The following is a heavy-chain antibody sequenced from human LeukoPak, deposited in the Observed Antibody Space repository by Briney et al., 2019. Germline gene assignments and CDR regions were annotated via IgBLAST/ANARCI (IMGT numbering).Heavy chain of an antibody. V-gene: IGHV4-30-4*01. CDR2: IYYSGST. Sequence: SKTLSLTCTVSGGSISSGDYYWSWIRQPPGKGLEWIGYIYYSGSTYYNPSLKSRVTISVDTSKNQFSLKLSSVTAADTAVYYCAAGYSSSWYGRAGFDYWGQGTLVTVSS. CDR1: GGSISSGDYY. CDR3: AAGYSSSWYGRAGFDY. D-gene: IGHD6-13*01. J-gene: IGHJ4*02.